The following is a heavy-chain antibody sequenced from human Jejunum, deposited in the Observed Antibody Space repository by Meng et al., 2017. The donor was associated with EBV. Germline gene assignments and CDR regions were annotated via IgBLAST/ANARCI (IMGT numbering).Heavy chain of an antibody. CDR3: ARDGYRSGWNYYFDY. D-gene: IGHD6-19*01. V-gene: IGHV3-33*01. J-gene: IGHJ4*02. CDR2: IWYDGGNK. Sequence: QVQLVESGGDVVQPGRSLRLSCVASGFMLSNYGMHWVRQPPGKGLEWVAVIWYDGGNKYYAESVKGRFTISRDNSKNTLYLQMDSLRAEDTAVYYCARDGYRSGWNYYFDYWGPGNLVTVSS. CDR1: GFMLSNYG.